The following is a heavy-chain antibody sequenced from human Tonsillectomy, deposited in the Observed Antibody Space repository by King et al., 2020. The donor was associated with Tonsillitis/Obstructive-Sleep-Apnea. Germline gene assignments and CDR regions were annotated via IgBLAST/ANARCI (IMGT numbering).Heavy chain of an antibody. CDR1: GGSISSYY. D-gene: IGHD2-8*01. Sequence: VQLQESGPGLVKPSETLSLTCTVSGGSISSYYWSWIRQPPGKGLEWIGYIYYSGSTNYNPSLKRRVTISVDTSKNQFSLKLSSVTAADTAVYYCARGDGVRGFNWFDPGGQGTLVTVSS. V-gene: IGHV4-59*01. CDR2: IYYSGST. J-gene: IGHJ5*02. CDR3: ARGDGVRGFNWFDP.